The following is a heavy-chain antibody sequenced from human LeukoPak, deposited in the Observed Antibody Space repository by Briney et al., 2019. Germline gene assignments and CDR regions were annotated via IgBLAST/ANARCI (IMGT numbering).Heavy chain of an antibody. J-gene: IGHJ6*02. CDR2: INHSGST. CDR1: GGSFSGYY. V-gene: IGHV4-34*01. Sequence: PSETLSLTCAVYGGSFSGYYWSWIRQPPGKGLEWIGEINHSGSTNYNPSLKSRVTISVDTSKNQFSLKLSSVTAADRAVYYCARGRTSGPGRDRYYYYYGMDVWGQGTTVTVSS. CDR3: ARGRTSGPGRDRYYYYYGMDV. D-gene: IGHD1-1*01.